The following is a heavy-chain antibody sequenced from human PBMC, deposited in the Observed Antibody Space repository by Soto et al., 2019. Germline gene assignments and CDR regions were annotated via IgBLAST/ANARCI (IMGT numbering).Heavy chain of an antibody. J-gene: IGHJ4*02. Sequence: GGSLRFSCAASGFTFSSYGMHWVRQAPGKGLEWVAVISYDGSNKYYADSVKGRFTISRDNSKNTLYLQMNSLRAEDTAVYYCAKDWCTNGVCYVFDYWGQGTLVTVSS. V-gene: IGHV3-30*18. CDR2: ISYDGSNK. CDR1: GFTFSSYG. CDR3: AKDWCTNGVCYVFDY. D-gene: IGHD2-8*01.